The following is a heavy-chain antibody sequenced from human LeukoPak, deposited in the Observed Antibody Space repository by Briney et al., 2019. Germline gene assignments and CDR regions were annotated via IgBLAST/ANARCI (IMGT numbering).Heavy chain of an antibody. Sequence: SETLSLTCTASGGSISSSSYYWGWIRQPPGKGLEWIGSIYYSGSTYYNPSLKSRVTISVDTSKNQFSLKLSSVTAADTAVYYCAREGLRYFDWSEAYWGQGTLVTVSS. V-gene: IGHV4-39*02. CDR3: AREGLRYFDWSEAY. J-gene: IGHJ4*02. CDR1: GGSISSSSYY. CDR2: IYYSGST. D-gene: IGHD3-9*01.